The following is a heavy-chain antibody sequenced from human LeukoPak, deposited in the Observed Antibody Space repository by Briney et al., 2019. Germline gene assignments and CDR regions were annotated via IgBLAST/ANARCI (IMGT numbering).Heavy chain of an antibody. CDR2: TYYSGST. Sequence: SSESLSLTCTVSGGSISSYYWSWIRHSPGKGWEWSGYTYYSGSTNYDPSLKRRVTMSVDTSKNQFSLKLSSVTAADTAVYYCARGRFFHYDSSGYYGFDYWGQGTLVTVSS. J-gene: IGHJ4*02. CDR3: ARGRFFHYDSSGYYGFDY. V-gene: IGHV4-59*01. D-gene: IGHD3-22*01. CDR1: GGSISSYY.